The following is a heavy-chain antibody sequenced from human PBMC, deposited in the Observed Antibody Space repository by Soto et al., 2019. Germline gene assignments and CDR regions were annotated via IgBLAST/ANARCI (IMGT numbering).Heavy chain of an antibody. J-gene: IGHJ4*02. CDR2: ISGSGTTT. V-gene: IGHV3-23*01. Sequence: SLRLSCAASGFTFTNYAMTWVRQAPGQGLEWVSGISGSGTTTHYADSVKGRFTISRDNSEKMLYLQMKSLRAEDTAIYYCARGQRGYSYGYIGYWGQGTLVTVSS. CDR3: ARGQRGYSYGYIGY. CDR1: GFTFTNYA. D-gene: IGHD5-18*01.